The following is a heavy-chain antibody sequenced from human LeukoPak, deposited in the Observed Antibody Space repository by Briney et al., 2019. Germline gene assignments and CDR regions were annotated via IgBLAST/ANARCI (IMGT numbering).Heavy chain of an antibody. CDR2: ISSSGYTT. J-gene: IGHJ4*02. CDR3: ARDHDSSSCPYFDY. CDR1: GFTFSNYE. V-gene: IGHV3-48*03. D-gene: IGHD6-13*01. Sequence: GGSLRLSCAASGFTFSNYEMNWVRQAPGKGLEWVSYISSSGYTTNYADSVKGRFTISRDNAKNSLYLQMNSLRAEDTAVYYCARDHDSSSCPYFDYWGQGTLVTVSS.